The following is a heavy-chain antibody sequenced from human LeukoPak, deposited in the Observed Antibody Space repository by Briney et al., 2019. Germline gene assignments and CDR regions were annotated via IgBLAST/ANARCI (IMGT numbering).Heavy chain of an antibody. CDR3: ARSGAAGHYYYYYMDV. D-gene: IGHD6-13*01. CDR1: GGTFSSYA. V-gene: IGHV1-69*05. J-gene: IGHJ6*03. CDR2: IIPIFGTA. Sequence: GASVKVSCKASGGTFSSYAISWVRQAPGQWLEWMGGIIPIFGTANYAQKFQGRVTITTDESTSTAYMELSSLRSEDTAVYYCARSGAAGHYYYYYMDVWGKGTTVTVSS.